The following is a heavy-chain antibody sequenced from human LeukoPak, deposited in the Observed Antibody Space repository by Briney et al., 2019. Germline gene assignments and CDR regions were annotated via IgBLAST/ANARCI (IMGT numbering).Heavy chain of an antibody. Sequence: GGSLRLSCAASGFSVTSKYMTWVRQAPGKGLEWVSVIYIDGNTYYADSVKGQFTISRDNSKNTLYLQMNTLRAEDTAVYYCARGGVVVALGSYGMDVWGQGTTVTVSS. V-gene: IGHV3-53*01. CDR2: IYIDGNT. CDR3: ARGGVVVALGSYGMDV. D-gene: IGHD2-15*01. CDR1: GFSVTSKY. J-gene: IGHJ6*02.